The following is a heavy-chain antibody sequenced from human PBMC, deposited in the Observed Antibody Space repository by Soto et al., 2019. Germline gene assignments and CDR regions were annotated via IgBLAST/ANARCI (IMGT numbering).Heavy chain of an antibody. CDR3: ARADCTNGVCPFDI. CDR2: IDWDDDK. CDR1: GFSLSTSGMC. D-gene: IGHD2-8*01. Sequence: NPTQTLTLTCTFSGFSLSTSGMCVSWIRQPPGKALEWLALIDWDDDKYYSTSLKTRLTISKDTSKNQVVLTMTNMDPVDTATYYCARADCTNGVCPFDIWGQGTMVTVSS. V-gene: IGHV2-70*01. J-gene: IGHJ3*02.